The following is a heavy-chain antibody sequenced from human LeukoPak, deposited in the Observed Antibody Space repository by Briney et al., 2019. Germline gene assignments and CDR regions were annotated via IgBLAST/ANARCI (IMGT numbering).Heavy chain of an antibody. CDR1: GFTFSSYA. CDR2: IRFDGNNK. V-gene: IGHV3-30*02. Sequence: GGAQRLSCAASGFTFSSYAMSWVRQAPGKGLEGVSFIRFDGNNKYYADSVKGRFTISRDNSRNTLYLQMNSLRAEDTAVYYCARIAVAENFDYWGQGTLVTVSS. D-gene: IGHD6-19*01. J-gene: IGHJ4*02. CDR3: ARIAVAENFDY.